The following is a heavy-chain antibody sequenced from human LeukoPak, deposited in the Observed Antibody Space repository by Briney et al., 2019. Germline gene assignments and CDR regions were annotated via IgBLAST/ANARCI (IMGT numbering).Heavy chain of an antibody. D-gene: IGHD6-19*01. CDR2: INHSGST. V-gene: IGHV4-39*07. Sequence: SEALSLTCTVSGGSISSGDYYWSWIRQPPGKGLEWIGEINHSGSTNYNPSLKSRVTISVDTSKNQFSLKLSSVTAADTAVYYCAVAQWLVLDYWGQGTLVTVSS. J-gene: IGHJ4*02. CDR1: GGSISSGDYY. CDR3: AVAQWLVLDY.